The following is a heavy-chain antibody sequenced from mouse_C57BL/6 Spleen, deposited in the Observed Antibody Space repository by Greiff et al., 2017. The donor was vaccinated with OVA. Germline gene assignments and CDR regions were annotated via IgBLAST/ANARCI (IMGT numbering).Heavy chain of an antibody. J-gene: IGHJ1*03. CDR1: GYTFTSYW. Sequence: VQLQQPGAELVMPGASVKLSCKASGYTFTSYWMHWVKQRPGQGLEWIGEIDPSDSYTNYNQKFKGKSTLTVDKSSSTAYKQLSSLTSEDSAVYYCARSYYYGSSYRWYFDVWGTGTTVTVSS. CDR2: IDPSDSYT. D-gene: IGHD1-1*01. V-gene: IGHV1-69*01. CDR3: ARSYYYGSSYRWYFDV.